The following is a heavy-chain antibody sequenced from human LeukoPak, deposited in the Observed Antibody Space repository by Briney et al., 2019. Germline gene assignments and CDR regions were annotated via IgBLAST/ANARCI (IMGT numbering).Heavy chain of an antibody. CDR1: GFIVSSNY. D-gene: IGHD6-19*01. J-gene: IGHJ4*02. CDR3: AKAGYSSGWYGGGYFDY. CDR2: LYSGGDT. V-gene: IGHV3-53*01. Sequence: GGSLRLSCAASGFIVSSNYMSWVRQAPGKGLEWVSVLYSGGDTYYAGSVQGRFTVSRDNSKNTLYLQMNSLRAEDTAVYYCAKAGYSSGWYGGGYFDYWGQGTLVTVSS.